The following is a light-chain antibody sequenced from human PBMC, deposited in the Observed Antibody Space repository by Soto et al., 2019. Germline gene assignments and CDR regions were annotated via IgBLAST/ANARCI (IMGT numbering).Light chain of an antibody. CDR2: KAS. V-gene: IGKV1-5*03. CDR3: QQYNSYSGYT. Sequence: DIQMTQSPSTLSASVGDRVTITCRASQSISSWLAWYQQKPGKAPKLLIYKASSLESGVPSRFSGSGSGTEFTLNISILQPDDFATYYCQQYNSYSGYTFGQGTKLEIK. CDR1: QSISSW. J-gene: IGKJ2*01.